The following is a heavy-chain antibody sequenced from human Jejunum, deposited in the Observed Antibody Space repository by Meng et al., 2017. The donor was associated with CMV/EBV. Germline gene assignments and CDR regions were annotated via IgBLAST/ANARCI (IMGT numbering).Heavy chain of an antibody. CDR2: IDQDGRDK. CDR1: GFTFTNYW. D-gene: IGHD2-15*01. V-gene: IGHV3-7*01. Sequence: CAVSGFTFTNYWVGWARQAPGKGLEWVANIDQDGRDKFYVDSVKGRFTISRDNAKNSLYLQMDSLRAEDTAVYYCATSAAAPGDYWGQGTLVTVSS. CDR3: ATSAAAPGDY. J-gene: IGHJ4*02.